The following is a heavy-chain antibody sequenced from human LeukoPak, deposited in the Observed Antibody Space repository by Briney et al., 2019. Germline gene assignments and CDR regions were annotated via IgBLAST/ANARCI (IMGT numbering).Heavy chain of an antibody. D-gene: IGHD3-22*01. CDR3: ASRWAYYDSSGYYFAY. J-gene: IGHJ4*02. CDR2: IYYSGST. CDR1: GGSISSSSYY. V-gene: IGHV4-39*01. Sequence: SETLSLTCTVSGGSISSSSYYWGWIRQPPGKGLEWIGSIYYSGSTYYNPSLKSRVTISVDTSKNQFSLKLSSVTAADTAVYYCASRWAYYDSSGYYFAYWGQGTLVTVSS.